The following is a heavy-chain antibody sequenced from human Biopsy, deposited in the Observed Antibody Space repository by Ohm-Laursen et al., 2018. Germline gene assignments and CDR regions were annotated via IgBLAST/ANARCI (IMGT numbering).Heavy chain of an antibody. Sequence: SLRLSCAASGFTFSTYWMTWVRQATGKGLEWVANIKRDGSQSNHADSVKGRFTISRDNAKNSLYLQMNSLRAEDTAVYYCTRDTTYYAGTTYYDALDVWGQGTTVTVSS. V-gene: IGHV3-7*01. CDR2: IKRDGSQS. CDR1: GFTFSTYW. CDR3: TRDTTYYAGTTYYDALDV. J-gene: IGHJ3*01. D-gene: IGHD2/OR15-2a*01.